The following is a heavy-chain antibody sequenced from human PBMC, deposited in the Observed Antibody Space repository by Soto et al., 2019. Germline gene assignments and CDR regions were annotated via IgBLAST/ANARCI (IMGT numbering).Heavy chain of an antibody. D-gene: IGHD3-9*01. Sequence: ASVKVSCKASGYTFTSYGISWVRQAPGQGLEWMGWISAYNGNTNYAQKLQGRVTMTTDTSTSTAYMELRSLRSDDTAVYYCARGPSVFDWLSYNWFDPWGQGTLVTVSS. V-gene: IGHV1-18*01. CDR3: ARGPSVFDWLSYNWFDP. J-gene: IGHJ5*02. CDR1: GYTFTSYG. CDR2: ISAYNGNT.